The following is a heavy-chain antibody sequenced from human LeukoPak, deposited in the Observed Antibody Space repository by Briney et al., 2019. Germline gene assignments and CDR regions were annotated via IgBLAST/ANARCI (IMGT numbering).Heavy chain of an antibody. J-gene: IGHJ4*02. D-gene: IGHD5-18*01. CDR1: GGTFSSYA. V-gene: IGHV1-69*04. CDR3: ARGVQWIHLWFDY. Sequence: ASVKVSCKASGGTFSSYAISWVRQAPGQGLEWMGRIIPILGIANYAQKFQGRVTITADKSTSTAYMELSSLRSEDTAVYYCARGVQWIHLWFDYWGQGTLVTVSS. CDR2: IIPILGIA.